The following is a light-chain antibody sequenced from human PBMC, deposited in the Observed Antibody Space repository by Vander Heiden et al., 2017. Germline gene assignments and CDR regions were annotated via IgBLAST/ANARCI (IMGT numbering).Light chain of an antibody. CDR2: EVN. V-gene: IGLV2-8*01. CDR1: SRDVGSYNY. J-gene: IGLJ2*01. Sequence: QSALTQPPSASGSPGQSVTISCTGTSRDVGSYNYVSWYQQHPGKAPKLMIYEVNKRPSGVPDRFSGSKSGNTASLTVSGLQAEDEADYYCSSYAGSNPVVFGGGTKLTVL. CDR3: SSYAGSNPVV.